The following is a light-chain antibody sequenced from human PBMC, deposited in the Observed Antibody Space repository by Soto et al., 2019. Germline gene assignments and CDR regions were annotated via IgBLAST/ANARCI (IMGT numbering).Light chain of an antibody. CDR2: DVS. CDR3: SSYTSSSTLDV. J-gene: IGLJ1*01. Sequence: QSVLTQPASVSGSPGQSITISCTGTSSDVGGYNFVSWYQQYPGKAPKLMIYDVSNRPSGASNRFSGSKSGNTASLTISGLQAEDEADYYCSSYTSSSTLDVFGTGTKLTVL. CDR1: SSDVGGYNF. V-gene: IGLV2-14*01.